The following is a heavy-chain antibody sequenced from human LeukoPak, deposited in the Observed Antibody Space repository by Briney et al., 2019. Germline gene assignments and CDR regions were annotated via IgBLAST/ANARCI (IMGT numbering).Heavy chain of an antibody. V-gene: IGHV6-1*01. J-gene: IGHJ6*03. CDR3: ARTRYSSSWSDVVTARYYYYYYMDV. Sequence: SQTLSLTCAISGDSVSSNSAAWNWIRQSPSRGLEWLGRTYYRSKWYNDYAVSVKSRITINPDTSKNQFSLQLNSVTPEDTAVYYCARTRYSSSWSDVVTARYYYYYYMDVWGKGTTVTVSS. CDR2: TYYRSKWYN. CDR1: GDSVSSNSAA. D-gene: IGHD6-13*01.